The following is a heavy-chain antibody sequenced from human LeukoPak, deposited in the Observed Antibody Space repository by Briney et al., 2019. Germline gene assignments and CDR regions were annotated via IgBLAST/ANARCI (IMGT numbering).Heavy chain of an antibody. V-gene: IGHV4-30-2*01. CDR1: GGSISSGGYS. D-gene: IGHD3-22*01. CDR2: IYHSGST. Sequence: SQTLSLTCAVSGGSISSGGYSWSWIRQPPGKGLEWIGYIYHSGSTYYNPSLKSRVTISVDRSKNQFSLKLSSVTAADTAVYYCARDYYDSSGYYEVYAFDIWGQGTMVTVSS. J-gene: IGHJ3*02. CDR3: ARDYYDSSGYYEVYAFDI.